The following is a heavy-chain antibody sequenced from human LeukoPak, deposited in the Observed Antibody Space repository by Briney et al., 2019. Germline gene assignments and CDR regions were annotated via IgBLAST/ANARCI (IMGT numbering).Heavy chain of an antibody. V-gene: IGHV3-15*01. J-gene: IGHJ4*02. CDR1: GFIFSNTC. D-gene: IGHD3-22*01. CDR2: IRINPDAVTT. Sequence: GGSLRLPCEASGFIFSNTCMSWVRHAPVKGMEWVGRIRINPDAVTTAYAAPLQARFSSSRNDSKKTLYLQMNSLKTDDPAVYYCTSEDVSPIPMILRGLVDWGQGTRVTVSS. CDR3: TSEDVSPIPMILRGLVD.